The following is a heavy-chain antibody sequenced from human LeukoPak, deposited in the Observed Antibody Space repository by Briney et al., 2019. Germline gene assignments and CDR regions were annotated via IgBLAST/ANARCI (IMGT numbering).Heavy chain of an antibody. D-gene: IGHD7-27*01. CDR2: IIPIFGTA. Sequence: REASVKVSCKASGGAFSSYAISWVRQAPGQGLEWMGGIIPIFGTANYAQKFQGRVTITADESTSTAYMELSSLRSEDTAVYYCASYVGNDYGDYWGQGTLVTVSS. CDR3: ASYVGNDYGDY. CDR1: GGAFSSYA. J-gene: IGHJ4*02. V-gene: IGHV1-69*13.